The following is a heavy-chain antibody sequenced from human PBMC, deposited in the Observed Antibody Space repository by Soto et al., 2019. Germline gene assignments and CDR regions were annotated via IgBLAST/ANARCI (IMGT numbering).Heavy chain of an antibody. CDR1: GYTFTSYG. J-gene: IGHJ5*02. V-gene: IGHV1-18*01. D-gene: IGHD3-16*02. Sequence: ASVKVSCKASGYTFTSYGISWVRQAPGQGLEWMGWISAYNGNTNYAQKLQGRVTMTADTSTNTAYMELSSLRSEDTAVYYCATEFYRPDHPHNWFDPSGQGTLVTVSS. CDR3: ATEFYRPDHPHNWFDP. CDR2: ISAYNGNT.